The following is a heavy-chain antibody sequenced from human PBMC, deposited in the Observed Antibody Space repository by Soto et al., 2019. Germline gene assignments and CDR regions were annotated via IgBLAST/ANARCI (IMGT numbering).Heavy chain of an antibody. V-gene: IGHV4-59*01. Sequence: TLSLTCTVSGGSISSYYWSWIRQPPGKGLEWIGYIYYSGSTNYNPSLKSRVTISVDTSKNQFSLKLSSVTAADTAVYYCARTRTVAYYYGMDVWGQGTTVTVSS. D-gene: IGHD4-4*01. CDR1: GGSISSYY. CDR3: ARTRTVAYYYGMDV. J-gene: IGHJ6*02. CDR2: IYYSGST.